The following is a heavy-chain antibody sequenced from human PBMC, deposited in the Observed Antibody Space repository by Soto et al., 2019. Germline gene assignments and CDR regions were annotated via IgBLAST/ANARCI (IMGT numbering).Heavy chain of an antibody. CDR1: GATFSSYA. J-gene: IGHJ6*02. Sequence: QVQLVQSGAELKKTGSSVKVSCRASGATFSSYAVNWVRQAPGRGLEWMGRIITVLGTTDYAQNFKGRLTITAEKSTKTVYMELSSLRSEDTAVYYCARRRYCGYDCYHKHYSGMDVWGQGTTVTVAS. CDR3: ARRRYCGYDCYHKHYSGMDV. D-gene: IGHD2-21*01. V-gene: IGHV1-69*08. CDR2: IITVLGTT.